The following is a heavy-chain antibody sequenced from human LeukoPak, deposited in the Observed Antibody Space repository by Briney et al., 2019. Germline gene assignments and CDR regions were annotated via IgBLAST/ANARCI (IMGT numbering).Heavy chain of an antibody. CDR1: GYTFTSYG. Sequence: ASVEVSCKASGYTFTSYGISWVRQAPGQGLEWMGWISAYNGNTNYAQKLQGRVTMTTDTSTSTAYMELRSLRSDDTAVYYCARDAEDSYYDFWSGYYLAFDYWGQGTLVTVSS. CDR3: ARDAEDSYYDFWSGYYLAFDY. V-gene: IGHV1-18*01. D-gene: IGHD3-3*01. J-gene: IGHJ4*02. CDR2: ISAYNGNT.